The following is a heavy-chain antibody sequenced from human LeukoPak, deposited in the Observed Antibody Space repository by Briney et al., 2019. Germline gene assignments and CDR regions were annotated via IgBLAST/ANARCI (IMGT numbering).Heavy chain of an antibody. CDR2: ISSSGDTI. CDR3: ARVVHYGSGPAVG. D-gene: IGHD3-10*01. V-gene: IGHV3-11*01. CDR1: GFPFSDYY. J-gene: IGHJ4*02. Sequence: GGSLRLSCAASGFPFSDYYMSWIRQAPGKGLEWVSYISSSGDTIYYADSVKGRFTISGDNAKNSVHLQMNSLRVEDTAVYYCARVVHYGSGPAVGWGQGTLVTVSS.